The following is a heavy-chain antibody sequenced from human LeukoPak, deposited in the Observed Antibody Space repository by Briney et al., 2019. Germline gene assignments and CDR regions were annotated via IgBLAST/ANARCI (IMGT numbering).Heavy chain of an antibody. CDR2: VRDKANSYST. D-gene: IGHD1-26*01. CDR1: GFTFSDHY. V-gene: IGHV3-72*01. CDR3: ARAGGSGNYYTHYSDF. Sequence: PGGSLRLSCAASGFTFSDHYMDWVRQAPGEGLEWVGRVRDKANSYSTAYAASVEGRFTISRDDSKNSLYLQMNSLKLEDTAVYYCARAGGSGNYYTHYSDFWGRGALVTVSS. J-gene: IGHJ4*02.